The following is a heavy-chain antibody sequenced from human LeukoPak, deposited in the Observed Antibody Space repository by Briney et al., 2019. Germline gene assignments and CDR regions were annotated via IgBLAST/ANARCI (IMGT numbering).Heavy chain of an antibody. D-gene: IGHD3-9*01. Sequence: GGSLRLSCAASGFTFSSYTMHWVRQAPGKGLEWVAVISYDGSNKYYADSVKGRFTISRDNSKNTLYLQMNSLRAEDTAVYYRARDRAQLRYFDWYMDYWGQGTLVTVSS. V-gene: IGHV3-30-3*01. CDR3: ARDRAQLRYFDWYMDY. CDR2: ISYDGSNK. J-gene: IGHJ4*02. CDR1: GFTFSSYT.